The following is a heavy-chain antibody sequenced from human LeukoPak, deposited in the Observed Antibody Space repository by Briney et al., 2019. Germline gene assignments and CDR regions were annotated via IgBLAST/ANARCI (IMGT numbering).Heavy chain of an antibody. CDR3: ARDYGEWLVPSS. Sequence: SETLSLTCAVYGGSFSTYFWSWIRQAPGKGLEWIGEIRQSGGANYNPSLKSRLTISVDTSKNQFSLKLNSVTAADTAVYYCARDYGEWLVPSSWGQGTVVTVSS. D-gene: IGHD6-19*01. J-gene: IGHJ5*02. CDR2: IRQSGGA. CDR1: GGSFSTYF. V-gene: IGHV4-34*01.